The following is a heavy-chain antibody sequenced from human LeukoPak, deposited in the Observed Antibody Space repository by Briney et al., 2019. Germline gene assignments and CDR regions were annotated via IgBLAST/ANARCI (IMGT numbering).Heavy chain of an antibody. Sequence: GASVKVSCKASGGTFSSYAISWVRQAPGQGLEWMGGIIPIFGTANYAQKFQGRVTITTDESTSTAYMELSSLRSEDTAVYYRASGSGYYGNYWGQGTLVTVSS. CDR3: ASGSGYYGNY. D-gene: IGHD3-22*01. V-gene: IGHV1-69*05. CDR2: IIPIFGTA. J-gene: IGHJ4*02. CDR1: GGTFSSYA.